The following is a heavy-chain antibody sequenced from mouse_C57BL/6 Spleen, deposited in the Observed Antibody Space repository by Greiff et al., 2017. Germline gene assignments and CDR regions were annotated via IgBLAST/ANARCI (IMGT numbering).Heavy chain of an antibody. D-gene: IGHD1-1*01. Sequence: EVQLQQSGAELVRPGASVKLSCTASGFNIKDDYMHWVKQRPEQGLEWIGWIDPENGDTEYASKFQGTATITADTSSHTAYLQLSSLTSEDTAVYYCTTVVATDFDDWGEGTTLTVSS. CDR3: TTVVATDFDD. CDR1: GFNIKDDY. V-gene: IGHV14-4*01. CDR2: IDPENGDT. J-gene: IGHJ2*01.